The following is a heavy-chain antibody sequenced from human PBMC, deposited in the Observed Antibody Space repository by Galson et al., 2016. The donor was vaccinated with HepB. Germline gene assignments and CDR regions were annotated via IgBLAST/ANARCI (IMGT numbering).Heavy chain of an antibody. V-gene: IGHV1-3*01. Sequence: SVKVSCKASGYTFTNYPMHWVRQAPGQRPEWMGWINAGIGNTEYSTKFQGRVTVTRDTSASTAHMQLSSLTAEDTAIYYCARGSRVGATTGGAVDYWGQGTLVTVSS. CDR2: INAGIGNT. CDR3: ARGSRVGATTGGAVDY. J-gene: IGHJ4*02. D-gene: IGHD1-26*01. CDR1: GYTFTNYP.